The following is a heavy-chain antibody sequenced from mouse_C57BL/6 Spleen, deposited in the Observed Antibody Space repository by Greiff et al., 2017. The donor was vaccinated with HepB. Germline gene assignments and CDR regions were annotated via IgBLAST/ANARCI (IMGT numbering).Heavy chain of an antibody. CDR3: CRIADDYASFAY. V-gene: IGHV8-8*01. Sequence: QVTLKESGPGLLQPAQSLSLSCSSSGFTFSTYGMGVVWNRHPSGMGRVWLVHIWWGDDKYYNQVMKSRLTISKDTSKTQVILKIGNVDTADAATYFCCRIADDYASFAYWGQGTLVTVSA. CDR2: IWWGDDK. J-gene: IGHJ3*01. CDR1: GFTFSTYGMG. D-gene: IGHD2-4*01.